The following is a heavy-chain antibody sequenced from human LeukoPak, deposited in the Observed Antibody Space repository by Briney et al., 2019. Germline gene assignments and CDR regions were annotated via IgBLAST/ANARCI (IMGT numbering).Heavy chain of an antibody. V-gene: IGHV3-21*01. D-gene: IGHD1-26*01. CDR1: GFTFSSYS. Sequence: GGSLRLSCAASGFTFSSYSMNWVRQAPGKGLEWVSSVSSANNYIYYTDSVKGRFTISRDNAKNSLYLQMNSLRAEDTAIYYCARDIGGSFYGRLFDYWGQGTLVTVSS. CDR3: ARDIGGSFYGRLFDY. CDR2: VSSANNYI. J-gene: IGHJ4*02.